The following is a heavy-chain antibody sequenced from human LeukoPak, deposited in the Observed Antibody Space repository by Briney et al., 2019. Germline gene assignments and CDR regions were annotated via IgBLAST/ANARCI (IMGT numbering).Heavy chain of an antibody. J-gene: IGHJ4*02. CDR1: GFTFSSYS. D-gene: IGHD6-19*01. CDR2: ISSSSSYI. CDR3: ARLGLAVAGTFDY. Sequence: GGSLRLSCAASGFTFSSYSMNWVRQAPGKGLEWVSSISSSSSYIYYADSEKGRFTISRDNAKNSLYLQMNSLRAEDTAVYYCARLGLAVAGTFDYWGQGTLVTVSS. V-gene: IGHV3-21*01.